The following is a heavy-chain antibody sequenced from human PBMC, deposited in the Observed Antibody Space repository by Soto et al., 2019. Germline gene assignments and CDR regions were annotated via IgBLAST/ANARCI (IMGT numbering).Heavy chain of an antibody. CDR1: GYTFSSYG. V-gene: IGHV1-18*01. CDR2: ISDYNGNT. CDR3: AAEYYYDSSGYLDFQH. J-gene: IGHJ1*01. Sequence: ASVKVSCKASGYTFSSYGMSWVRQAPGQGLEWLGWISDYNGNTKYAQKVQGRITMTTDTSTRTAYMELRSLRYDDTAVYYCAAEYYYDSSGYLDFQHWGQGTLVTVSS. D-gene: IGHD3-22*01.